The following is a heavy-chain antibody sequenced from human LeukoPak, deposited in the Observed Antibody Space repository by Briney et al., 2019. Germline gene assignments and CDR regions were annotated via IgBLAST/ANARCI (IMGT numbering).Heavy chain of an antibody. D-gene: IGHD5-12*01. J-gene: IGHJ4*02. V-gene: IGHV3-23*01. Sequence: GGSLRLSCAASGFTFSSYAMSWVRQAPGKGLEWVSSISGSGGSTYYAESVKGRFTISRDNSKNTLYLQMNSRRAEDTAVYSCARSNSGYASFDYWGQGTLVTVSS. CDR2: ISGSGGST. CDR1: GFTFSSYA. CDR3: ARSNSGYASFDY.